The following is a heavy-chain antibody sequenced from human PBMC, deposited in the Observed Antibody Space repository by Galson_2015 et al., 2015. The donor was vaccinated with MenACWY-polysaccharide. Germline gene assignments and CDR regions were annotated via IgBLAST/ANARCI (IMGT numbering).Heavy chain of an antibody. Sequence: SVKVSCKASGYTFTGYYMHWVRQAPGQGLEWMGRINPNSGGTNYAQKFQGRVTMTRDTSISTAYMELSGLRSDDTAVYYCARDKIPHAFDIWGQGTMVTVSS. J-gene: IGHJ3*02. CDR3: ARDKIPHAFDI. D-gene: IGHD2-2*02. CDR2: INPNSGGT. V-gene: IGHV1-2*06. CDR1: GYTFTGYY.